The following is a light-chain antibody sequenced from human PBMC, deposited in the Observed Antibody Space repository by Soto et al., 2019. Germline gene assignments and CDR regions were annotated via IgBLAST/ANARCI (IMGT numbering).Light chain of an antibody. V-gene: IGLV1-44*01. Sequence: QSVLTQPPSASGTPGQRVIISCSGGSSNIGSNTVNWYQHLPGTAPKLLIYSNNQRPSGVPDRFSGSMSGTSASLAISGLQSEDEADYYCAAWDDSLNGPVFGGGTKLTVL. CDR2: SNN. J-gene: IGLJ2*01. CDR1: SSNIGSNT. CDR3: AAWDDSLNGPV.